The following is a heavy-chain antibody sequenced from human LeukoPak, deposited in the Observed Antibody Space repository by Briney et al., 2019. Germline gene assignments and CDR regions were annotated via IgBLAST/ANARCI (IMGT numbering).Heavy chain of an antibody. Sequence: GGSLRLSCAASGFTFSSYSMNWVRQAPGKGLEWVSYISSSSSTIYYADSVKGRFTISRDNAKNSLYLQMNSLRDEDTAVYYCASETLNDGITMVRGLDYWGQGTLVTVSS. CDR3: ASETLNDGITMVRGLDY. V-gene: IGHV3-48*02. CDR1: GFTFSSYS. J-gene: IGHJ4*02. CDR2: ISSSSSTI. D-gene: IGHD3-10*01.